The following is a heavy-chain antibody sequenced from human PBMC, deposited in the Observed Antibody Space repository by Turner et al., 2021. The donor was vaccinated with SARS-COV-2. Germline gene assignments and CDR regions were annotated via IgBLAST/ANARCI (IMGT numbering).Heavy chain of an antibody. CDR3: ARGGYCSSTSCSPYWYFDL. J-gene: IGHJ2*01. CDR2: MNPDSGNT. D-gene: IGHD2-2*01. Sequence: QVQLVQSGAKVKKPGASVKVSCKASGYTFTSYDINWVRQATGQGLEWMGWMNPDSGNTAYAQKFQGRVTITRNTSISTAYMELSSLRSEDTAVYYCARGGYCSSTSCSPYWYFDLWGRGTLVTVSS. CDR1: GYTFTSYD. V-gene: IGHV1-8*03.